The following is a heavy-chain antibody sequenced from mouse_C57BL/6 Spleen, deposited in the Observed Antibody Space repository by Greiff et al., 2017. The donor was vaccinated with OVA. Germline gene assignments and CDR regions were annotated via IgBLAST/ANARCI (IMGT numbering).Heavy chain of an antibody. Sequence: VQLKESVAELVRPGASVKLSCTASGFNIKNTYMHWVKQRPEQGLEWIGRIDPANGNTKYAPKFQGKATITADTSSNTAYLQLSSLTSEDTAIYYCAREGYYGSSDDYAMDYWGQGTSVTVSS. V-gene: IGHV14-3*01. D-gene: IGHD1-1*01. CDR2: IDPANGNT. CDR3: AREGYYGSSDDYAMDY. J-gene: IGHJ4*01. CDR1: GFNIKNTY.